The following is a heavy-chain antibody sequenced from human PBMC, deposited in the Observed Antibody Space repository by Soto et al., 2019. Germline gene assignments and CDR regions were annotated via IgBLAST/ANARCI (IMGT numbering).Heavy chain of an antibody. CDR2: VYSSGTT. CDR3: ARDIGSYAYREGY. D-gene: IGHD3-10*01. Sequence: KTSDTLSLTFRVSGRSINRNCWSWIRQPAGKGLEWIGRVYSSGTTDYNPSLNSRATLSVEKSKNQFSLKLSSVTAADTAVYYCARDIGSYAYREGYWGQGIQVTVS. J-gene: IGHJ4*02. V-gene: IGHV4-4*07. CDR1: GRSINRNC.